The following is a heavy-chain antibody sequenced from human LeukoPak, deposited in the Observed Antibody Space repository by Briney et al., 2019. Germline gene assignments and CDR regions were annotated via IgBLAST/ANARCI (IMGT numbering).Heavy chain of an antibody. Sequence: PGGSLRLSCAASGFTFSSYAMSWVRQAPGKGLEWVSAISGSGGSTYYADSVKGRFTISRDNSKNTLYLQMNSLRAEDTAVYYCAKGYGGYSYGTLDYWGQGTLVTVSS. CDR1: GFTFSSYA. CDR2: ISGSGGST. V-gene: IGHV3-23*01. CDR3: AKGYGGYSYGTLDY. J-gene: IGHJ4*02. D-gene: IGHD5-18*01.